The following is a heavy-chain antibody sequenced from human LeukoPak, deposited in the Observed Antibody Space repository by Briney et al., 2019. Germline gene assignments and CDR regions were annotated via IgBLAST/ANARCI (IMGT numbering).Heavy chain of an antibody. V-gene: IGHV4-39*02. CDR2: IYYSGST. Sequence: SETLSLTCTVSGGSISSSSYYWGWIRQPPGKGLEWIGSIYYSGSTYYNPSLKSRVTISVDTSKNQFSLKVNSVTAADTAVYYCAREGGYGSGGLDKWGQGTLVTVSS. J-gene: IGHJ4*02. CDR3: AREGGYGSGGLDK. CDR1: GGSISSSSYY. D-gene: IGHD3-10*01.